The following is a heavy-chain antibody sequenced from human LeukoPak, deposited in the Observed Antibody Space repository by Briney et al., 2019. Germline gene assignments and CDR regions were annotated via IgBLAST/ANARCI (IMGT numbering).Heavy chain of an antibody. V-gene: IGHV1-69*05. D-gene: IGHD2-15*01. CDR3: AMGVVVAATIDY. Sequence: ASVKVSCKASGGTFSSYAISWVRQAPGQGLEWMGRIIPIFGTANYAQKFQGRVTITTDESTSTAYMELSSLRSEDTAVYYCAMGVVVAATIDYWGQGTLVTVSS. CDR1: GGTFSSYA. CDR2: IIPIFGTA. J-gene: IGHJ4*02.